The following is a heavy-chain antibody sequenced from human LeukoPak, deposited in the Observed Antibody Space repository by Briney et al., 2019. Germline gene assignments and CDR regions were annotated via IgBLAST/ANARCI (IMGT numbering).Heavy chain of an antibody. J-gene: IGHJ4*02. CDR2: INHSGST. V-gene: IGHV4-34*01. D-gene: IGHD6-19*01. CDR1: GGSFSGYY. Sequence: SDTLSLTCAVYGGSFSGYYWGWIRQPPGKGLEWIGEINHSGSTNYNPSLKSRVTISVDTSKNQFSLKLSSVTVADTAVYYCARGRGRAVAGTDEIDYWGQGTLVTVSS. CDR3: ARGRGRAVAGTDEIDY.